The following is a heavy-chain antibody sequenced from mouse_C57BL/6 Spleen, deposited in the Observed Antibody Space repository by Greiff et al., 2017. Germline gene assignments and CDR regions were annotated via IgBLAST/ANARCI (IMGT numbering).Heavy chain of an antibody. Sequence: VQLQQSGPGLVQPSQSLSITCTVSGFSLTSYGVHWVRQSPGKGLEWLGVIWRSGSTDYTAAFMSRLSITKDNSKSQVFFKMNSLPADDTAIYYCAKLITTVEGNAYWGQGTLVTVSA. CDR2: IWRSGST. J-gene: IGHJ3*01. D-gene: IGHD1-1*01. V-gene: IGHV2-5*01. CDR1: GFSLTSYG. CDR3: AKLITTVEGNAY.